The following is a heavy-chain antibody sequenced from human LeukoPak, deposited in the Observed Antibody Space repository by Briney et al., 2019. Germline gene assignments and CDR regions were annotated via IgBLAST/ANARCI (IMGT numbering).Heavy chain of an antibody. V-gene: IGHV1-69*05. CDR3: ARGGYSSGYYYFDY. J-gene: IGHJ4*02. D-gene: IGHD3-22*01. CDR2: IIPIFGTA. Sequence: SVKVSCKASGGTFSSYAISWVRQAPGQGLEWMGGIIPIFGTANYAQKFQGRVTMTRDMSTSTVYMELSSLRSEDTAVYYCARGGYSSGYYYFDYWGQGTLVTVSS. CDR1: GGTFSSYA.